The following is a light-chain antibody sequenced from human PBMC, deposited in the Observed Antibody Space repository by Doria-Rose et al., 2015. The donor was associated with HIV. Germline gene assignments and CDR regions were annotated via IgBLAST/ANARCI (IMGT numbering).Light chain of an antibody. CDR1: QSLLYTSKNY. V-gene: IGKV4-1*01. J-gene: IGKJ3*01. CDR3: QQYYDTPS. Sequence: DIRVTQSPESLGMSLGEWATLNCKSNQSLLYTSKNYLARYQQKPGQPPKLLIYWASTRQSGVPARFSGSGSGTDFTLTISSLEAEDVAVYYCQQYYDTPSFGPGTTVDIK. CDR2: WAS.